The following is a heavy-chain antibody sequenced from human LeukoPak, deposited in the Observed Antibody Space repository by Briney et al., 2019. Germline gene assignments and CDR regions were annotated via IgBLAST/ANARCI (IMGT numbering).Heavy chain of an antibody. V-gene: IGHV3-21*01. CDR1: GFTFSSYS. Sequence: KAGGSLRLSCAASGFTFSSYSMNRVRQAPGKGLEWVSSISSSSSYIYYANSVKGRFTISRDNAKNSLYLQMNSLRAEDTAVYYCAAPPAGIQLWFSPYAFDIWGQGTMVTVSS. CDR2: ISSSSSYI. CDR3: AAPPAGIQLWFSPYAFDI. D-gene: IGHD5-18*01. J-gene: IGHJ3*02.